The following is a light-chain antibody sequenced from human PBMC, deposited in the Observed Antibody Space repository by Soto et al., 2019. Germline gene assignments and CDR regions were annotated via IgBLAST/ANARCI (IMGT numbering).Light chain of an antibody. CDR1: NNDIGGYNY. J-gene: IGLJ2*01. Sequence: QSALTQPPSASASPGQSVTISCTGTNNDIGGYNYVSWYQHHPGKAPQLIIYDVTKRPSGVLDRFSGSKSGNTASLTVAGLQTYDEAEYFCSSYAGSSNLVFGTGTTLTVL. V-gene: IGLV2-8*01. CDR3: SSYAGSSNLV. CDR2: DVT.